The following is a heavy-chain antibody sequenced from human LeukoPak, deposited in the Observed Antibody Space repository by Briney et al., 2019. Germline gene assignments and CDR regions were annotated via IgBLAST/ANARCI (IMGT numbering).Heavy chain of an antibody. CDR2: IYYSGDT. V-gene: IGHV4-39*07. CDR1: FGSITSSNYY. J-gene: IGHJ4*02. Sequence: SETLSLTCTVSFGSITSSNYYWGWIRQPPGKGLEWIGSIYYSGDTYYNPSLKSRVTISVDTSKNQFSLKLSSVTAADTAVYYCASMSYYFDYWGQGTLVTVSS. D-gene: IGHD3-10*02. CDR3: ASMSYYFDY.